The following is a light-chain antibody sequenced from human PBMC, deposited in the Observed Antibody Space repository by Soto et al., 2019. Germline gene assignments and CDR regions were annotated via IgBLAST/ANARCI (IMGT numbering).Light chain of an antibody. J-gene: IGKJ1*01. CDR1: QTISSW. CDR3: HQTYSIPPT. V-gene: IGKV1-39*01. CDR2: AAS. Sequence: DIQMTQSPSTRSGCVGDRVTITFRASQTISSWLAWYQQRPGKAPRLLIYAASTLQTGVSSNFSGSASGTDFTLTITSLQPEDFATYFCHQTYSIPPTFGQGTKVDIK.